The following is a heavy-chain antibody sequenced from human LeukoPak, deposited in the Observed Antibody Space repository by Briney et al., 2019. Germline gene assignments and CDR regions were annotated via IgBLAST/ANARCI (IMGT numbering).Heavy chain of an antibody. CDR1: GYTFTSYG. Sequence: ASVTVSCTASGYTFTSYGISWVRQAPGQGLEWLGWMSPNSGNTGYAQKFQGRVTMTRDTSISTAYMELSSLRSEDTAVYYCARGPPNWGFDYWGQGTLVTVSS. CDR2: MSPNSGNT. CDR3: ARGPPNWGFDY. V-gene: IGHV1-8*02. J-gene: IGHJ4*02. D-gene: IGHD7-27*01.